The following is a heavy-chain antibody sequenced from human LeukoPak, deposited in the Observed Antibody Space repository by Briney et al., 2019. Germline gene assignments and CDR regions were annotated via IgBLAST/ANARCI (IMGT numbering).Heavy chain of an antibody. Sequence: GGSLRLSCAASGFTFSQSRMWWVRQSPGKGLEWVAKIKEDGSQKYYVDSVEGRFTISRDNAKNSLYLQMNTLRAEDTAVYYCARDRAYSSFDIWGQGTMVTVSS. CDR2: IKEDGSQK. J-gene: IGHJ3*02. V-gene: IGHV3-7*03. CDR1: GFTFSQSR. D-gene: IGHD4-11*01. CDR3: ARDRAYSSFDI.